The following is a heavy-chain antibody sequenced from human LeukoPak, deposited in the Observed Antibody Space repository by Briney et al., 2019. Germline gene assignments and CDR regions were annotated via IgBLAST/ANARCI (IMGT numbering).Heavy chain of an antibody. D-gene: IGHD3-3*01. V-gene: IGHV3-21*01. CDR3: ARAITIFGVVNY. CDR2: ISSSSSYI. Sequence: DPGGSLRLSCAASGFTFSSYSMNWVRQAPGKGLEWVSSISSSSSYIYYADSVKGRFTISRDNAKNSLYLQMNSLRAEDTAVYYCARAITIFGVVNYWGQGTLVTVSS. CDR1: GFTFSSYS. J-gene: IGHJ4*02.